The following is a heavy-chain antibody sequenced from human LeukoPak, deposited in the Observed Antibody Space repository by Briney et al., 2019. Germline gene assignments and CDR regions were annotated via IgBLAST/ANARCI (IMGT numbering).Heavy chain of an antibody. J-gene: IGHJ4*02. D-gene: IGHD3-22*01. CDR1: GFTFSSYG. Sequence: PGRSLRLSCAASGFTFSSYGMHWVRQAPGKGLEWVAVIWYDGSNKYYADSVKGRSTISRDNSKNTLYLQMNSLRAEDTAVYYCAKDRSAYYYDSSGPKDYWGQGTLVTVSS. CDR2: IWYDGSNK. CDR3: AKDRSAYYYDSSGPKDY. V-gene: IGHV3-33*06.